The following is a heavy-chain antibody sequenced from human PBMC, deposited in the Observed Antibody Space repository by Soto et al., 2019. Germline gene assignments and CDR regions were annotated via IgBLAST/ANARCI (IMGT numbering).Heavy chain of an antibody. CDR2: IYWDDDK. Sequence: QITLKESGPTLVKPTQTLTLTCTFSGFSLSTSGVGVGWIRQPPGKALEWLALIYWDDDKRYSPSLKSRLTITKDTSKNQVVLTMTNMDPVDTATYYCAHRSRRRDDYIWGSYRYTPDAFDIWGQGTMVTVSS. J-gene: IGHJ3*02. CDR1: GFSLSTSGVG. CDR3: AHRSRRRDDYIWGSYRYTPDAFDI. V-gene: IGHV2-5*02. D-gene: IGHD3-16*02.